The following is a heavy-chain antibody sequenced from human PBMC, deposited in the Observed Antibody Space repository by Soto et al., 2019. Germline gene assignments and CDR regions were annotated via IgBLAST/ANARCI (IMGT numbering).Heavy chain of an antibody. CDR1: GYSFTRYW. D-gene: IGHD4-17*01. CDR3: ARPSYGYYYYGMDV. J-gene: IGHJ6*02. V-gene: IGHV5-10-1*01. CDR2: IDPSDSYT. Sequence: GESLKISCKGSGYSFTRYWMSWVRQMTGKGLEWMGRIDPSDSYTNYSPSFQGHVTISADKSISTAYLQWSSLKASDTAMYYCARPSYGYYYYGMDVWGQGTTVTVSS.